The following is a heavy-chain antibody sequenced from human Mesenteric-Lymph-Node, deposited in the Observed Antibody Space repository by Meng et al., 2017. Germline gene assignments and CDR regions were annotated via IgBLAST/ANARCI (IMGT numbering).Heavy chain of an antibody. CDR1: GFTFSSYW. CDR2: IKQDGSEK. CDR3: ARLGDTTGYYRG. Sequence: GESLKISCAASGFTFSSYWMSWVRQAPGKGLEWVANIKQDGSEKYYVDSVKGRFTISRDNARNSLDLQMNSLSVEDTAVYYCARLGDTTGYYRGWGQGTLVTVSS. J-gene: IGHJ4*02. V-gene: IGHV3-7*01. D-gene: IGHD3-22*01.